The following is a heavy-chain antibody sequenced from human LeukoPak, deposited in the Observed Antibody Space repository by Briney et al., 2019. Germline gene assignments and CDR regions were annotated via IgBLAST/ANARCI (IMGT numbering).Heavy chain of an antibody. D-gene: IGHD6-13*01. CDR3: ARSGSSRGSFDP. V-gene: IGHV4-39*01. CDR1: GGSISSSSYY. Sequence: PSETLSLTCTVSGGSISSSSYYWGWIRQPPGKGLEWIGSIYYSGSTYYNPSLKSRVTISVDTSKNQFSLKLSSVTAADTAVYYCARSGSSRGSFDPWGRGTRIIVSS. CDR2: IYYSGST. J-gene: IGHJ5*02.